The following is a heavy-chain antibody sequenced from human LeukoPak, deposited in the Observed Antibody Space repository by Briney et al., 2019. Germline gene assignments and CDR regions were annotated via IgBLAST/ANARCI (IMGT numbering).Heavy chain of an antibody. Sequence: SDTLSLTCTLSVGSISIYYWSWIRDPAGGGEEWIGRICSSGSTSYNPSLKSRVTLSVDTSKNQVSLKLSYSTAGDPAMYQYARIHQRSVVASGYFVYRGPGTLGTVSS. D-gene: IGHD2-2*01. V-gene: IGHV4-4*07. CDR2: ICSSGST. CDR3: ARIHQRSVVASGYFVY. CDR1: VGSISIYY. J-gene: IGHJ4*02.